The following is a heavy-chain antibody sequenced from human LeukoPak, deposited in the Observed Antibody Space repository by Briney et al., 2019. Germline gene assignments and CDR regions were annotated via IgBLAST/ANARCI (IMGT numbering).Heavy chain of an antibody. J-gene: IGHJ4*02. CDR1: GFTVSSTY. Sequence: PGGSLILSCAASGFTVSSTYMSWVRQAPGKGLEWVSINYSAGSTYYADSAHGRFTISRDNSENTLYLQMNSLRAEDTTVYYCAKGHCTNGICWLDWGQGTLVTVSS. CDR3: AKGHCTNGICWLD. CDR2: NYSAGST. D-gene: IGHD2-8*01. V-gene: IGHV3-53*01.